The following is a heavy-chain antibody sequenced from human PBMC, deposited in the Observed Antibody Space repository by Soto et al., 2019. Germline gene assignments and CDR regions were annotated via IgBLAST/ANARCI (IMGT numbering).Heavy chain of an antibody. J-gene: IGHJ1*01. Sequence: EVQLVESGGGLVQPGGSLSLSCAASGFTFSSYWMHWVRQAPGKGLVWVSSISTDASSTSYADPVKGRFTISRDNAKNTLYLQMYSVIGEDTAGYYCARWPNKGPQIWCPGTLVIVSP. V-gene: IGHV3-74*01. CDR3: ARWPNKGPQI. CDR2: ISTDASST. CDR1: GFTFSSYW.